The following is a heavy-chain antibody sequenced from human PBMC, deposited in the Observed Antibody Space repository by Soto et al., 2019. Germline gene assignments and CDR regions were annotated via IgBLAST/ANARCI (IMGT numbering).Heavy chain of an antibody. V-gene: IGHV3-23*01. CDR3: GTAASVRFLEAMDV. J-gene: IGHJ6*03. D-gene: IGHD3-3*01. Sequence: EVQLLESGGGLVQPGGSLRLSCAASGFTFSSYAMSWVRQAPGKGLEWVSAISGSGGSTYYADSVKGRFTISRDNSKKTPEQQEINLRAEDPAVDYYGTAASVRFLEAMDVWGKGTTVTVSS. CDR1: GFTFSSYA. CDR2: ISGSGGST.